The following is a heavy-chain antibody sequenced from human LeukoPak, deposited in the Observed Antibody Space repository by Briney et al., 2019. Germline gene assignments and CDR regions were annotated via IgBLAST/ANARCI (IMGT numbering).Heavy chain of an antibody. V-gene: IGHV1-2*02. CDR2: INPNSGGT. CDR3: ARDGVDGYGFMYYFDY. D-gene: IGHD5-18*01. CDR1: GYTFTGFY. J-gene: IGHJ4*02. Sequence: ASVKDSCKASGYTFTGFYLHWVRPPPGQGLEWMGWINPNSGGTNYAQQFQGRVTMTRDTSISTAYMELSRLTSDDTALYYCARDGVDGYGFMYYFDYWGQGTLVTVSS.